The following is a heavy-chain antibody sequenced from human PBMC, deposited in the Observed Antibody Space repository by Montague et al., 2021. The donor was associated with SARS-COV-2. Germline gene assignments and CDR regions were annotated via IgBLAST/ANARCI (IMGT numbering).Heavy chain of an antibody. CDR1: GGSVSRSN. D-gene: IGHD3-10*01. CDR3: ARQITIVREPFDS. V-gene: IGHV4-59*08. J-gene: IGHJ4*02. CDR2: SYYYESG. Sequence: SETLSLTCTVSGGSVSRSNWNWIRQSPGKGLGLICNSYYYESGSYNPSLKSRLSISLYTSKNQLSLTLTSVTAADTATYYCARQITIVREPFDSWGQGTLVTVSS.